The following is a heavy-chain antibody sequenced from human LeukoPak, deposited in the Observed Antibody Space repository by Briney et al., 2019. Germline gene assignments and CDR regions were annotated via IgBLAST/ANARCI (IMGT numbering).Heavy chain of an antibody. CDR3: ARVPLNYDILTGYDY. D-gene: IGHD3-9*01. CDR2: ISAYNGNT. V-gene: IGHV1-18*04. CDR1: GYTFTSYG. J-gene: IGHJ4*02. Sequence: ASVKVSCKASGYTFTSYGISRVRQAPGQGLEWMGWISAYNGNTNYAQKLQGRVTMTTDTSTSTAYMELRSLRSDDTAVYYCARVPLNYDILTGYDYWGQGTLVTVSS.